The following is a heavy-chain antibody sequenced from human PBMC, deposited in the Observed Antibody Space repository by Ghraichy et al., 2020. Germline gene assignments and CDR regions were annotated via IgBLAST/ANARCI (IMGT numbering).Heavy chain of an antibody. CDR2: IKQDGSEK. CDR1: GFTFSGSW. V-gene: IGHV3-7*01. CDR3: ARDLWNPDL. J-gene: IGHJ5*02. Sequence: GGSLRLSCAASGFTFSGSWMSWVRQAPGKGLEWVANIKQDGSEKYYVDSVKGRFTISRDNAKNSLYLQMNSLRAEDTALYYCARDLWNPDLWGQGTLVTVSS. D-gene: IGHD1-1*01.